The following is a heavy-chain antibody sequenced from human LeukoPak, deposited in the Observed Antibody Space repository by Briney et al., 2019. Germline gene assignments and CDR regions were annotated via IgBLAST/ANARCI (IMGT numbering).Heavy chain of an antibody. CDR1: GFTFSSYA. D-gene: IGHD3-3*01. CDR2: ISGSGGST. CDR3: AKKNFLYDFWSGYWPLDY. J-gene: IGHJ4*02. Sequence: PGGSLRLSCAASGFTFSSYAMSWVRQAPGKGLEWVSAISGSGGSTYYADSVKGRFTISRDNSKNTLYLQMNSLRAEDTAVYYCAKKNFLYDFWSGYWPLDYWGQGTLVTVSS. V-gene: IGHV3-23*01.